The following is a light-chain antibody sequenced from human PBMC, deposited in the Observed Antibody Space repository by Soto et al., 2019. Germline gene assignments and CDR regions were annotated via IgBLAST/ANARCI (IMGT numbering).Light chain of an antibody. CDR1: QGVGTF. CDR2: TAS. V-gene: IGKV1D-16*01. Sequence: DLRLTQSPSSLSSSVGDRVTITCRASQGVGTFLAWYQHKPGKAPKSLIKTASTLQSGVPSRFSGSGSWTDYTLTISSLQPEYFATYYCQQYSTYPRPCGQGTRVDLK. CDR3: QQYSTYPRP. J-gene: IGKJ5*01.